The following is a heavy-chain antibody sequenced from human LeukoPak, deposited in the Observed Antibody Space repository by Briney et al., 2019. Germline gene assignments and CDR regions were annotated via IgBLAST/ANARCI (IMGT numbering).Heavy chain of an antibody. CDR1: GFTFSKSV. D-gene: IGHD2-15*01. J-gene: IGHJ4*02. CDR3: AKASCSSGCCYSDY. Sequence: GGSLRLSCAASGFTFSKSVMSWVRQAPGKGLEWVSGISGSGSVTYYADSVKGRFTISRDNSKNMLYLQMNSLRAEDRAVYYCAKASCSSGCCYSDYWGQGTLVTVSS. CDR2: ISGSGSVT. V-gene: IGHV3-23*01.